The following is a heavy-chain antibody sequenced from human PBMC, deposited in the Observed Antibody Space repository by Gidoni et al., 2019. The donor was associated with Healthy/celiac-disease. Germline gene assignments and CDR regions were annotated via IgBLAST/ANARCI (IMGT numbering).Heavy chain of an antibody. CDR2: IYYSGST. D-gene: IGHD4-17*01. J-gene: IGHJ6*03. CDR1: GGSISSSSYY. CDR3: ASVVSNYGDYDYYMDV. V-gene: IGHV4-39*01. Sequence: QLQLQESGPGLVKPSETLSLTCTVSGGSISSSSYYWGWIRQPPGKGLEWIGSIYYSGSTYYNPSLKSRVTISVDTSKNQFSLKLSSVTAADTAVYYCASVVSNYGDYDYYMDVWGKGTTVTVSS.